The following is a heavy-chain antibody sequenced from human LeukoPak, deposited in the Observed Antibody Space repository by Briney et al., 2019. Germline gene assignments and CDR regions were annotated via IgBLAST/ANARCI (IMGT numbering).Heavy chain of an antibody. V-gene: IGHV3-74*01. J-gene: IGHJ3*02. CDR2: IKTDGSST. D-gene: IGHD2-15*01. Sequence: GGSLRLSCAASGFTFSSYWMHWVRQAPGKGLVWVSRIKTDGSSTSYADSVKGRFNISRDNAKNTLFLQMNTLRAEDTAMYYCVRDGLLVSGVALDIWGQGTLVTVSP. CDR1: GFTFSSYW. CDR3: VRDGLLVSGVALDI.